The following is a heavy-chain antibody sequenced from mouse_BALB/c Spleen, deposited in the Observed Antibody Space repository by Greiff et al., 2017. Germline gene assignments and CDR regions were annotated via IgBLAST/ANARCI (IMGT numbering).Heavy chain of an antibody. V-gene: IGHV5-17*02. J-gene: IGHJ3*01. D-gene: IGHD4-1*01. CDR2: ISSGSSTI. Sequence: EVQVVESGGGLVQPGGSRKLSCAASGFTFSSFGMHWVRQAPEKGLEWVAYISSGSSTIYYADTVKGRFTISRDNPKNTLFLQMTSLRSEDTAMYYCARSGTGIGFAYWGQGTLVTVSA. CDR1: GFTFSSFG. CDR3: ARSGTGIGFAY.